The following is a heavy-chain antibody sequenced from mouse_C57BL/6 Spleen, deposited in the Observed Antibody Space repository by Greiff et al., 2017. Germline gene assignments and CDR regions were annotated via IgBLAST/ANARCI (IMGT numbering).Heavy chain of an antibody. Sequence: QVQLQQPGPELVKPGASVKISCKASGYSFTSYYIHWVKQRPGQGLEWIGWIYPGSGTTNYNEKFKGKATLTTDTSSSTAYMQLSSLTTEDSAVYYWAAGTALDYWGQGTTLTVSS. V-gene: IGHV1-66*01. D-gene: IGHD4-1*01. CDR3: AAGTALDY. CDR2: IYPGSGTT. CDR1: GYSFTSYY. J-gene: IGHJ2*01.